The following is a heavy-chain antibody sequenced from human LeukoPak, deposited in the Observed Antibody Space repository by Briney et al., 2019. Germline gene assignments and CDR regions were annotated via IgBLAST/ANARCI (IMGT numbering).Heavy chain of an antibody. D-gene: IGHD6-19*01. V-gene: IGHV1-2*02. CDR1: GYTFTDYY. Sequence: ASVKVSCKASGYTFTDYYIHWVRQAPGQGLEWMAFTYPKSGESKYAQKFQGRVTMTRDTSITTAYMELTRLTSDDTAVYSCATIEGGAGTDWGQGTLVTVSS. CDR3: ATIEGGAGTD. J-gene: IGHJ4*02. CDR2: TYPKSGES.